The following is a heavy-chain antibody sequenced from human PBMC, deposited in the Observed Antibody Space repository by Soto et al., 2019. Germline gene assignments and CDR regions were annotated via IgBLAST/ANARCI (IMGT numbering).Heavy chain of an antibody. J-gene: IGHJ4*02. CDR2: IYSSGNT. CDR3: ARGPSAATVVTCYFDY. D-gene: IGHD4-17*01. Sequence: PSETLSLTCTVSGDSINSDYYYWSWIRQPPGKGLEWIGYIYSSGNTYYNPSLKSRLTISVDTSKNQFSLKLNSVTAADTALYYCARGPSAATVVTCYFDYWGQGTLVTVSS. V-gene: IGHV4-31*03. CDR1: GDSINSDYYY.